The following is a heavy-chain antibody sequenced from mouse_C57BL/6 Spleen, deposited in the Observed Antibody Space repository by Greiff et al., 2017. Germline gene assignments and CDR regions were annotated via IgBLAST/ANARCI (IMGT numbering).Heavy chain of an antibody. Sequence: EVKVVESGGGLVKPGGSLKLSCAASGFTFSSYTMSWVRQTPEKRLEWLATISGGGGNTYYPDSVKGRFTISRDNAKNTLYLQMSSLRSEDTALYYCARQGDFSYYAMDYWGQGTSVTVSS. J-gene: IGHJ4*01. CDR1: GFTFSSYT. CDR3: ARQGDFSYYAMDY. V-gene: IGHV5-9*01. CDR2: ISGGGGNT. D-gene: IGHD1-3*01.